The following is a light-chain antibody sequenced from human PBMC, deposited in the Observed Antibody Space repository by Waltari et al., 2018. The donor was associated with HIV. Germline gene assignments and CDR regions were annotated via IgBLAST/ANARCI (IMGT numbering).Light chain of an antibody. CDR2: DVT. CDR3: SSYTSSSWV. CDR1: SSDVDYYNY. J-gene: IGLJ3*02. Sequence: QSALTQPASMSGSPGQSITISCTGISSDVDYYNYDCWYQQHPGKAPKLMIYDVTHRPSGVSNRFSGSKSGNTASLTISGLQAEDEADYYCSSYTSSSWVFGGGTKLTVL. V-gene: IGLV2-14*03.